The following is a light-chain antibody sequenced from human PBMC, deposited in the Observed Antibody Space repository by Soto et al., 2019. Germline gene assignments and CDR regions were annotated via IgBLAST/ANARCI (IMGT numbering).Light chain of an antibody. CDR3: QQYSTWPRGAA. CDR1: QSLSSN. J-gene: IGKJ2*01. V-gene: IGKV3D-15*03. Sequence: EIVMTQSPASLSVSPGERATLSCRASQSLSSNLAWYQQKPGQAPRLLLYAASIRATGVPARFSGSGSETEFTLNIIILKSEDFADYYCQQYSTWPRGAAVGQGKKLDIK. CDR2: AAS.